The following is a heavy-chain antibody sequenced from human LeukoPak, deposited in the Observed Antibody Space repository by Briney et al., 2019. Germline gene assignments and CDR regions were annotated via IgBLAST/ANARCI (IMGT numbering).Heavy chain of an antibody. CDR1: GFSFSSYT. D-gene: IGHD6-25*01. CDR2: SKEDGSEI. J-gene: IGHJ4*02. CDR3: ARGGAQRFDY. V-gene: IGHV3-7*01. Sequence: LTGGSLRLSCGASGFSFSSYTMSWVRQAPGQGLEWVASSKEDGSEINYVDSVKGRFTISRDNSKKSLFLQMDSLRAEDTAVYYCARGGAQRFDYWGQGALVTVSS.